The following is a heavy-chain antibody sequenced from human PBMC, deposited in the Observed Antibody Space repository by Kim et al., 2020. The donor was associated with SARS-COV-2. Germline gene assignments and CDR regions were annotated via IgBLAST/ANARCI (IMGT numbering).Heavy chain of an antibody. D-gene: IGHD3-10*02. V-gene: IGHV1-69*01. Sequence: AQKFQGRVTITADESTSTAYMELSSLRSEDTAVYYCATRFGELLNDAFDIWGQGTMVTVSS. CDR3: ATRFGELLNDAFDI. J-gene: IGHJ3*02.